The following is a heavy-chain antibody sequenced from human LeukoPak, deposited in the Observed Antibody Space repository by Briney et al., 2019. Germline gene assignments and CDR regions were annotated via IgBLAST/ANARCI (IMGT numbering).Heavy chain of an antibody. V-gene: IGHV1-69*04. CDR2: IIPILGIA. CDR1: GGTFSSYA. Sequence: GPSVKVSCKASGGTFSSYAISWVRQAPGQGLEWMGRIIPILGIANYAQKFQGRVTITADKSTSTAYMELSSLRSEDTAVYYCARRSSGWDAFDIWGQGTMVTASS. D-gene: IGHD6-19*01. J-gene: IGHJ3*02. CDR3: ARRSSGWDAFDI.